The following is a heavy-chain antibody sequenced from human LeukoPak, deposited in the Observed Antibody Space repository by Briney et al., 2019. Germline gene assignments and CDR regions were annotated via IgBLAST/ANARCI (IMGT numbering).Heavy chain of an antibody. CDR3: ARGSGYCSGGSCYPLDYYYMDV. Sequence: ASVKVSCKASGYTFTSYYMHWVRQAPGQGLEWMGIINPSGGSTSYAQKFQGRVTMTRDMSTSTVYMELSSLRSEGTAVYYCARGSGYCSGGSCYPLDYYYMDVWGKGTTVTVSS. V-gene: IGHV1-46*01. J-gene: IGHJ6*03. CDR1: GYTFTSYY. CDR2: INPSGGST. D-gene: IGHD2-15*01.